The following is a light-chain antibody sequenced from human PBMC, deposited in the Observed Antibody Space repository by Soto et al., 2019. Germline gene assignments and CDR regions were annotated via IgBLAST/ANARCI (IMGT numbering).Light chain of an antibody. CDR3: CSNAGSYSYA. J-gene: IGLJ1*01. Sequence: QSVLTQPRSVSGSPGQSVTISCTGTSSDVGGYNYVSWYQQHPGKAPKLMIYDVSKRPSGVPDRFSGSKSGNTASLTISGLQAEDEADYYCCSNAGSYSYAFGPGTKVTVL. CDR2: DVS. V-gene: IGLV2-11*01. CDR1: SSDVGGYNY.